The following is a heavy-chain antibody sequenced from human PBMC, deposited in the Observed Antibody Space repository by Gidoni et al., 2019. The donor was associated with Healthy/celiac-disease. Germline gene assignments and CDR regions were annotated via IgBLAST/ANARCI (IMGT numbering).Heavy chain of an antibody. CDR1: GFTFSSYG. J-gene: IGHJ5*02. CDR3: ARGRITGLKAVKYSWFDP. D-gene: IGHD1-20*01. V-gene: IGHV3-33*08. Sequence: QVQLVESGGGVVQPGRSLRLSCAASGFTFSSYGMHWVRQAPGKGLEWGAVIWDDGSKKYYADSVKGRFTISRDNSKNTLYLQMNSLRAEDTAVYYCARGRITGLKAVKYSWFDPWGQGTLVTVSS. CDR2: IWDDGSKK.